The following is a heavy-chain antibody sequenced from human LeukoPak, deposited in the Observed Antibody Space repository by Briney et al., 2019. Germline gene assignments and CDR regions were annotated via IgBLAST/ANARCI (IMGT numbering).Heavy chain of an antibody. Sequence: GGSLRLSCAASGFTFDDYAMHWVRQAPGKGLEWVSLISGDGGSTYYADSVKGRFTISRDNSKNTLYLQMNSLRAEDTAVYYCAKDPIGREYYYDSSGYYDQIDYWGQGTLVTVSS. D-gene: IGHD3-22*01. V-gene: IGHV3-43*02. J-gene: IGHJ4*02. CDR3: AKDPIGREYYYDSSGYYDQIDY. CDR2: ISGDGGST. CDR1: GFTFDDYA.